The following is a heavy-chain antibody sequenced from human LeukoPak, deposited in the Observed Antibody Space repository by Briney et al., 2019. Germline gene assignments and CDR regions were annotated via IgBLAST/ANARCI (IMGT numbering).Heavy chain of an antibody. Sequence: GGSLRLSCAASGFTFSSYSMNWVRQAPGKGLEWVSSISSSSSYIYYADSVKGRFTIPRDNAKNSLYLQMNSLRAEDTAVYYCAAEYSSSSYYYYYMDVWGKGTTVTISS. D-gene: IGHD6-13*01. J-gene: IGHJ6*03. V-gene: IGHV3-21*01. CDR2: ISSSSSYI. CDR3: AAEYSSSSYYYYYMDV. CDR1: GFTFSSYS.